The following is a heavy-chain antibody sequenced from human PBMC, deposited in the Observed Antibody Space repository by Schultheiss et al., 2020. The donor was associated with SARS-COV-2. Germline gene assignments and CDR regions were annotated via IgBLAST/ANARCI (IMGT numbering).Heavy chain of an antibody. CDR1: GGSISSSSYY. CDR3: ARPGEGYCSSTSCYTRLRPLVD. CDR2: IYYSGST. J-gene: IGHJ4*02. Sequence: SETLSLTCTVSGGSISSSSYYWGWIRQPPGKGLEWIGSIYYSGSTYYNPSLKSRVTISVDTSKNQFSLKLSSVTAADTAVYYCARPGEGYCSSTSCYTRLRPLVDWGQGTLVTVSS. D-gene: IGHD2-2*02. V-gene: IGHV4-39*01.